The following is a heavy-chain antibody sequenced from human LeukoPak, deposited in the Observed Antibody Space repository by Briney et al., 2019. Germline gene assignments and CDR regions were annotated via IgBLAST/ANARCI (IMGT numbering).Heavy chain of an antibody. Sequence: GGSLRLSCAASGFTFTSFCMSWVRQAPGKGLEWVANINQDGSEKYYVDSVKGRFTISRDNAKNSLYLQMNSLTVEDTAVYYCAMGIAVAGYEIDYWGQGTLVTVSS. CDR1: GFTFTSFC. D-gene: IGHD6-19*01. CDR2: INQDGSEK. V-gene: IGHV3-7*01. J-gene: IGHJ4*02. CDR3: AMGIAVAGYEIDY.